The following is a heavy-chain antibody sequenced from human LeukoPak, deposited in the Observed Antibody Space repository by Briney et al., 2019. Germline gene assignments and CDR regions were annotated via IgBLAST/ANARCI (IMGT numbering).Heavy chain of an antibody. CDR1: GGSISSYY. CDR3: ARHWETSSWYVDY. D-gene: IGHD6-13*01. Sequence: SETLSLTCTVSGGSISSYYWSWIRQPPGKGLEWIVYIYYSGSTNYNPSLKSRVTISVDTSKNQLSLKLSSVTAADTAVYYCARHWETSSWYVDYWGQGTLVTVSS. V-gene: IGHV4-59*08. J-gene: IGHJ4*02. CDR2: IYYSGST.